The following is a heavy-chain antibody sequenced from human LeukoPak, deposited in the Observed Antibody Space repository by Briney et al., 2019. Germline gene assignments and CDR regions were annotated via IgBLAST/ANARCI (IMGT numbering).Heavy chain of an antibody. J-gene: IGHJ5*02. CDR3: ARGLSGGYLDP. CDR2: VNHSGIT. Sequence: RTSQSLSLACAVYGGSFSGYYWSWVRQPPGKWLEWIGEVNHSGITNYNPSLKSRVTISVDTSKNHFSLKLISVTAADTAVYYCARGLSGGYLDPWGQGTLVTVSS. V-gene: IGHV4-34*01. D-gene: IGHD5-18*01. CDR1: GGSFSGYY.